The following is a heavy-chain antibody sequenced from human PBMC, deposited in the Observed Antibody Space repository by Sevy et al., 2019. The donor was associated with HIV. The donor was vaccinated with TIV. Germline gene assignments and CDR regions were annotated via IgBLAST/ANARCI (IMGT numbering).Heavy chain of an antibody. CDR3: NRGYCSSTSCYWKQEYYFDY. V-gene: IGHV3-49*04. Sequence: GGSLRLSCTASGFTFGDYAMSWVRQAPGKGLEWVGFIRSKAYGGTTENAASVKGRFTISRDDSKSIAYLQMNSLKTEDTAVYYCNRGYCSSTSCYWKQEYYFDYWGQGTLVTVSS. CDR1: GFTFGDYA. CDR2: IRSKAYGGTT. J-gene: IGHJ4*02. D-gene: IGHD2-2*01.